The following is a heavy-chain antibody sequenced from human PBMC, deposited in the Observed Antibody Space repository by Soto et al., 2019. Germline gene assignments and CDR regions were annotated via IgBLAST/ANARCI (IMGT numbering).Heavy chain of an antibody. CDR2: INHSGST. D-gene: IGHD3-22*01. CDR1: GGSFSGYY. V-gene: IGHV4-34*01. CDR3: VRGLYYYDSSGDAFDI. J-gene: IGHJ3*02. Sequence: SSETLSLTCAVYGGSFSGYYWSWIRQPPGKGLEWIGEINHSGSTNYNPSLKSRVTISVDTSKNQFSLKLSSVTAADTAVYYCVRGLYYYDSSGDAFDIWGQGTMVTVSS.